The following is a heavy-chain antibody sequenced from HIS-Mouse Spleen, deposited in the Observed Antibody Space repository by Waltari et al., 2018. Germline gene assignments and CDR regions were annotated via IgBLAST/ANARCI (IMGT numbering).Heavy chain of an antibody. CDR1: GGTFSRFA. D-gene: IGHD7-27*01. CDR3: ARDQMETGDPDY. V-gene: IGHV1-69*04. Sequence: QVQLVQSGAEVKKPGSSVKVSCKASGGTFSRFAISWVRQAPGQGLEWMGRIIPILGIANYAQKFQGRVTITADKSTSTAYMELSSLRSEDTAVYYCARDQMETGDPDYWGQGTLVTVSS. CDR2: IIPILGIA. J-gene: IGHJ4*02.